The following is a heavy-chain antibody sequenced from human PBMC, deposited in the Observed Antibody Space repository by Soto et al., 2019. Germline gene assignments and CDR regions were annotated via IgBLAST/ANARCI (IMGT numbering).Heavy chain of an antibody. CDR3: ARERSLRGDYDFWSGYREGSDY. CDR2: ISAYNGNT. D-gene: IGHD3-3*01. CDR1: GYTFTSYG. J-gene: IGHJ4*02. V-gene: IGHV1-18*01. Sequence: ASVKVSCKASGYTFTSYGISWVRQAPGQGLEWMGWISAYNGNTNYAQKLQGRVTMTTDTSTSTAYMELRSLRSDDTAVYYCARERSLRGDYDFWSGYREGSDYWGQGTLVTVSS.